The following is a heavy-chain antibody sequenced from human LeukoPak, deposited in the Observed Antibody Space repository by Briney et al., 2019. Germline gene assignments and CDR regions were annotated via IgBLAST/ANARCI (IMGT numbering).Heavy chain of an antibody. CDR2: INPSSGGT. CDR3: AGRPDTAMVSIFDY. D-gene: IGHD5-18*01. Sequence: ASVKVSCKASGYTFTGYYVHWVRQAPGEGLEWMGWINPSSGGTNYAQKFQGRVTMTGDTSISTVYMELSRLSSDDTAVYFCAGRPDTAMVSIFDYWGQGTLVTISS. J-gene: IGHJ4*02. V-gene: IGHV1-2*02. CDR1: GYTFTGYY.